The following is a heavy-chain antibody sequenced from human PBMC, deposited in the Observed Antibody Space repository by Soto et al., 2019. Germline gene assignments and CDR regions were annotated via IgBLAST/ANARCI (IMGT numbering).Heavy chain of an antibody. D-gene: IGHD2-2*01. J-gene: IGHJ5*02. CDR3: TTAIVVPRFDP. CDR1: GFTFNNAW. CDR2: IKSKTDGGTT. V-gene: IGHV3-15*01. Sequence: EVQLVESGGGLVKPGGSLRLSCAASGFTFNNAWMNWVRQAPGKGLEWVGRIKSKTDGGTTDYAAPVKGRFTIARDESRNQLYLQMNSLKTEDPAVYSCTTAIVVPRFDPWGQGTLVTVSS.